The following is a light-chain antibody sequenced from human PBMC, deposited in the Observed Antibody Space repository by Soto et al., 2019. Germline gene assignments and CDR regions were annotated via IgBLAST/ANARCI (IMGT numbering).Light chain of an antibody. Sequence: EIVLTQSPGTLSLSPGERATLSCRASQSVSSSYLAWYQQKPGQAPRLLIYGTSNRATGIPDRFSGIVSGRDFKLTISRLESEDCAVYLCQQLGNSTWTFGQGTKVDIK. CDR3: QQLGNSTWT. J-gene: IGKJ1*01. CDR2: GTS. CDR1: QSVSSSY. V-gene: IGKV3-20*01.